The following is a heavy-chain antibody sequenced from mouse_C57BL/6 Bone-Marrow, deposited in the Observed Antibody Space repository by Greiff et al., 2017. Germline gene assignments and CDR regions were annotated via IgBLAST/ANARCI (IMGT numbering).Heavy chain of an antibody. D-gene: IGHD1-1*01. J-gene: IGHJ2*01. CDR1: GYTFTSYG. Sequence: QVQLQQSGAELARPGASVKLSCKASGYTFTSYGISWVKQRTGQGLEWIGEIYPRSGNTYYNEKFKGKATLTADKSSSTAYMELRSLTSEDSAVYCCARGCPFITTVLATLDFDYWGQGTTLTVSS. CDR2: IYPRSGNT. V-gene: IGHV1-81*01. CDR3: ARGCPFITTVLATLDFDY.